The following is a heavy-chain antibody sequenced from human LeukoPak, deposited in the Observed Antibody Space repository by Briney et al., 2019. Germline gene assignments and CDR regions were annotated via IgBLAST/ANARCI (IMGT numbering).Heavy chain of an antibody. V-gene: IGHV1-18*01. CDR2: IRVYNGNT. Sequence: ASLKVSSKASGYTFTSYGISWVRQAPGQGLEWMGWIRVYNGNTNNAQKLKGRVTMTTDTSTSTAYMELRSRRSEDTAVYYFAAERTYNSSDYGMDVWGQGTTVTVSS. D-gene: IGHD6-25*01. CDR3: AAERTYNSSDYGMDV. J-gene: IGHJ6*02. CDR1: GYTFTSYG.